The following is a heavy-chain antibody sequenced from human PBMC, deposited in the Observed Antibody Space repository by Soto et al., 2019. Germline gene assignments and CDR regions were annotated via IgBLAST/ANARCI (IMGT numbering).Heavy chain of an antibody. Sequence: EVQLLESGGGLIQPGGSLRLSCTASGFTFINYAMNWVRQAPGKGLEWVSGTSGGGDVAFYADSVKGRFAISRDNSKNTLSLQMNSLGAEDTALYYCVKKSIGTVTNPVYWSFDLWGRGTLVTVSS. CDR1: GFTFINYA. D-gene: IGHD4-17*01. V-gene: IGHV3-23*01. CDR3: VKKSIGTVTNPVYWSFDL. J-gene: IGHJ2*01. CDR2: TSGGGDVA.